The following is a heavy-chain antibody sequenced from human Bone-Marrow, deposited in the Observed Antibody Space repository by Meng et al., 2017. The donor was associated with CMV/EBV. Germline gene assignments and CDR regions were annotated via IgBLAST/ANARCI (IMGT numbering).Heavy chain of an antibody. Sequence: GESLKISCAASGFTFSSYGMHWVRQAPGKGLEWVAFIRYDGSNKYYADSVKGRFTISRDNSKNTLYLQMNSLRAVDTAVYYCARDQDGYNYYDYWGQGTLVTVSS. D-gene: IGHD5-24*01. V-gene: IGHV3-30*02. J-gene: IGHJ4*02. CDR3: ARDQDGYNYYDY. CDR2: IRYDGSNK. CDR1: GFTFSSYG.